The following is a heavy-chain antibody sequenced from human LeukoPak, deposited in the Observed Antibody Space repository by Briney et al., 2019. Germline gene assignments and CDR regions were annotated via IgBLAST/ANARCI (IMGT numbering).Heavy chain of an antibody. CDR1: GFTFSSYD. Sequence: GGSLRLSCAASGFTFSSYDMHWVRQAPGKGLEWVALIWYDGSNKNYADSVKGRFTISRDNTRDTLYLQMDSLRVEDTAVYYCTITQITMADSWGQGTLVTVSS. V-gene: IGHV3-33*03. J-gene: IGHJ4*02. D-gene: IGHD3-10*01. CDR3: TITQITMADS. CDR2: IWYDGSNK.